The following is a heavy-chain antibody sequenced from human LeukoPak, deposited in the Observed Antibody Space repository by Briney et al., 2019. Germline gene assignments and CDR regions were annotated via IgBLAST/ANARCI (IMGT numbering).Heavy chain of an antibody. CDR3: ARLTAGVVVAAHHVVEAKLYHYFDY. D-gene: IGHD2-15*01. CDR1: GYTFTSYG. Sequence: ASVKVSCKSSGYTFTSYGISWVRQAPGQGIEWMGWISAYNGNTNYAQKLQGRVTMTTDTSTSTAYMELRSLRSDDTAVYYCARLTAGVVVAAHHVVEAKLYHYFDYWGQGTLVTVSS. J-gene: IGHJ4*02. V-gene: IGHV1-18*01. CDR2: ISAYNGNT.